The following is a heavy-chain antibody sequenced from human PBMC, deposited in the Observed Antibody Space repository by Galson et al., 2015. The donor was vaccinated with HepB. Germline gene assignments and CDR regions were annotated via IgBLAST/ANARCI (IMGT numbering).Heavy chain of an antibody. Sequence: SLRLSCAASGFTFSSYAMHWVRQAPGKGLEWVAVISYDGSNKYYADSVKGRFTISRDNSKNTLYLQMNSLRAEDTAVYYCARDWYGDYLDYWGQGTLVTVSS. V-gene: IGHV3-30-3*01. J-gene: IGHJ4*02. CDR2: ISYDGSNK. D-gene: IGHD4-17*01. CDR3: ARDWYGDYLDY. CDR1: GFTFSSYA.